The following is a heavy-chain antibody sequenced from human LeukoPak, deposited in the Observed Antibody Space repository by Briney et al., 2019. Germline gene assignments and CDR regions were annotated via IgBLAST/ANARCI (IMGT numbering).Heavy chain of an antibody. CDR2: IFPSGGEI. CDR3: AREHPSTVADPDAFDI. Sequence: PGGSLRLSCAASGFTFSSYSMNWVRQPPGKGLEWVSSIFPSGGEIHYADSVRGRFTISRDNSKSTLSLQMNSLRAEDTAVYYCAREHPSTVADPDAFDIWGQGTMVTVSS. V-gene: IGHV3-21*01. D-gene: IGHD6-19*01. CDR1: GFTFSSYS. J-gene: IGHJ3*02.